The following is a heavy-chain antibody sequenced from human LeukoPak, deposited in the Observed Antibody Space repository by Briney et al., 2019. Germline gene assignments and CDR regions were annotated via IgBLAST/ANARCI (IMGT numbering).Heavy chain of an antibody. V-gene: IGHV4-59*01. CDR2: IYYSGST. D-gene: IGHD3-3*01. J-gene: IGHJ3*02. CDR3: ARDRPNYDFWSGSRTDAFDI. CDR1: GGSISSYY. Sequence: PSETLSLTCTVSGGSISSYYWSWIRQPPGKGLEWIGYIYYSGSTNYNPSLKSRVTISVDTSKNQFSLKLSSVTAADTAVYYCARDRPNYDFWSGSRTDAFDIWGQGTVVTVSS.